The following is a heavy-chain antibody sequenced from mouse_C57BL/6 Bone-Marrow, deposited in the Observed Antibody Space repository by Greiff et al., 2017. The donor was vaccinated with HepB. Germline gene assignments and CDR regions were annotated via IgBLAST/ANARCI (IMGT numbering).Heavy chain of an antibody. D-gene: IGHD2-1*01. CDR2: IDPENGDT. Sequence: EVQLQQSGAELVRPGASVKLSCTASGFNIKDDYMHWVKQRPEQGLEWIGWIDPENGDTEYASKFQGKATITADTSSNTAYLQLSSLTSEDPAVYYCTTGNFLYYYAMDYWGQGTSVTVSS. CDR1: GFNIKDDY. J-gene: IGHJ4*01. CDR3: TTGNFLYYYAMDY. V-gene: IGHV14-4*01.